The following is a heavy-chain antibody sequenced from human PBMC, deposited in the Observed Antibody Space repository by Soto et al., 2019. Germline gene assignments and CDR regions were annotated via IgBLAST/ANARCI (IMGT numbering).Heavy chain of an antibody. J-gene: IGHJ4*02. Sequence: QVQLVQSGAEVKKPGASVKVSCKASGYNFHSYGITWVRQAPGQGLEWLGWISAYNGETHSGQMLQGRDSLTINISASPAYMELRTLRPENRTVYSSPTDVAESGNVWTGTGLYWGEGTRLTV. D-gene: IGHD3-3*01. CDR2: ISAYNGET. CDR3: PTDVAESGNVWTGTGLY. CDR1: GYNFHSYG. V-gene: IGHV1-18*01.